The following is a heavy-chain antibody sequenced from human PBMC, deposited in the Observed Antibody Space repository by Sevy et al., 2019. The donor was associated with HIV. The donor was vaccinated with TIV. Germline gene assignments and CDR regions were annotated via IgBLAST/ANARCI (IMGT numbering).Heavy chain of an antibody. V-gene: IGHV1-24*01. D-gene: IGHD3-16*01. Sequence: ASVKVSFKVSGKNLNDLPMHWVRQAPGKGLEWMGRFDPEDGERIYAQKFQGRVTMTEDTSRDTAYMELNSLRSEDTAMYYCATTREYYEDNSGYLDYWGQGILVTVSS. CDR1: GKNLNDLP. J-gene: IGHJ4*02. CDR3: ATTREYYEDNSGYLDY. CDR2: FDPEDGER.